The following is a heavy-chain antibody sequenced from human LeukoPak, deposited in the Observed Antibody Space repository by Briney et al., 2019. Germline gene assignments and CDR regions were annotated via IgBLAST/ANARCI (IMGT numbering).Heavy chain of an antibody. CDR1: GYTFTSYD. CDR2: MNPNSGNT. Sequence: DASVKVSCKASGYTFTSYDINWVRQATGQGLEWMGWMNPNSGNTGYAQKFQGRVTMTRDTSISTAYMELSSLRSEDTAVYYCARGPANYYGGEYYYGMDVWGQGTTVTVSS. D-gene: IGHD3-10*01. CDR3: ARGPANYYGGEYYYGMDV. J-gene: IGHJ6*02. V-gene: IGHV1-8*01.